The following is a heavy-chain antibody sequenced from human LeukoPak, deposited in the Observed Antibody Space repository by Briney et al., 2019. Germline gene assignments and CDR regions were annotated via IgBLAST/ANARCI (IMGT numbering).Heavy chain of an antibody. V-gene: IGHV1-69*05. CDR1: GGTFSSYA. Sequence: SVKVSCKASGGTFSSYAICWVRQAPGQGLEWMGGIIPIFGTANYAQKFQGRVTITTDESTSTAYMELSSLRSEDTAVYYCARDPSPVGKSYRSYWYFDLWGRGTLVTVSS. J-gene: IGHJ2*01. CDR2: IIPIFGTA. D-gene: IGHD3-16*02. CDR3: ARDPSPVGKSYRSYWYFDL.